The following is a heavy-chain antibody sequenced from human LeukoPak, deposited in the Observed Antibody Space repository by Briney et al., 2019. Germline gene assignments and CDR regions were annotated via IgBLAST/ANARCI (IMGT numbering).Heavy chain of an antibody. J-gene: IGHJ6*03. Sequence: ASVKVSCKASGGTFSSYAISWVRQAPGQGLEWMGGIIPIFGTANYAQKFQGRVTITADESTSTAYMELSSLRSEDTAVYYCARDQAAIFGVVIDRYMDVWGKGTTVTVSS. V-gene: IGHV1-69*13. CDR1: GGTFSSYA. D-gene: IGHD3-3*01. CDR2: IIPIFGTA. CDR3: ARDQAAIFGVVIDRYMDV.